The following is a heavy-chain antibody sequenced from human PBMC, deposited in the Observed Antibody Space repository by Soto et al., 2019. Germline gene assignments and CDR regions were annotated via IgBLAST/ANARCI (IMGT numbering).Heavy chain of an antibody. CDR3: ARDSSSWSVGPYYYGMDV. Sequence: GGSLRLSCAASGFTFSSYEMNWVRQAPGKGLEWVSYISSSGSTIYYADSVKGRFTISRDDAKNSLCLQMNSLRAEDTAVYYCARDSSSWSVGPYYYGMDVWGQGTTVTVSS. D-gene: IGHD6-13*01. CDR2: ISSSGSTI. V-gene: IGHV3-48*03. CDR1: GFTFSSYE. J-gene: IGHJ6*02.